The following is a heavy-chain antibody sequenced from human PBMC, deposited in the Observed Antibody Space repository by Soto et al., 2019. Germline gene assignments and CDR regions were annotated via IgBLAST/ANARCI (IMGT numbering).Heavy chain of an antibody. CDR1: GFTFEDYS. Sequence: GGSLRLSCAASGFTFEDYSMHWVRHAPGKGLEWVSSISWNTGNIVYADSVEGRFTVSRDNAKNSPYLQMNSLRVEDTALYYCAKGPSRVISYYYFYVGLCGKGTSVTVSS. CDR2: ISWNTGNI. V-gene: IGHV3-9*01. J-gene: IGHJ6*03. CDR3: AKGPSRVISYYYFYVGL. D-gene: IGHD3-22*01.